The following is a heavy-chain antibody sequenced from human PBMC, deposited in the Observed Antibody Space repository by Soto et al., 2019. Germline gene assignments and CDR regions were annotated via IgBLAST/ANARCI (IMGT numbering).Heavy chain of an antibody. J-gene: IGHJ4*02. V-gene: IGHV3-66*01. D-gene: IGHD1-26*01. CDR1: GFTVSSYY. Sequence: EVQLVESGGGLVQPVGSLRLSCAASGFTVSSYYMSWVRQAPGKGLEWVSVIYSDGRTYYADFVKGRFTISRDNSKNSLYLQMNSLRAEDTAVYYCARGGTGATGGIYWGQGTLVTVSS. CDR2: IYSDGRT. CDR3: ARGGTGATGGIY.